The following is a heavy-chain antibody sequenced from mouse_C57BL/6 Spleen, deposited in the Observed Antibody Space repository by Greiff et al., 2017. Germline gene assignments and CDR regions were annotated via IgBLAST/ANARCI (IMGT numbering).Heavy chain of an antibody. D-gene: IGHD1-1*01. CDR2: ILPGSGST. CDR3: ARASLYYYGSSYCAMDY. CDR1: GYTFTGYW. Sequence: QVQLKESGAELMKPGASVKLSCKATGYTFTGYWIEWVKQRPGHGLEWIGEILPGSGSTNYNEKFKGKATFTADTSSNTAYMQLSSLTTEDSAIYYCARASLYYYGSSYCAMDYWGQGTSVTVSS. V-gene: IGHV1-9*01. J-gene: IGHJ4*01.